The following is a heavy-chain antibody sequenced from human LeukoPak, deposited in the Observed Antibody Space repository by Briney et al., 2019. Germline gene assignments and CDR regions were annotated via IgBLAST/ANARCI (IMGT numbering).Heavy chain of an antibody. CDR3: TRDRGTYNWLDP. J-gene: IGHJ5*02. D-gene: IGHD1-26*01. CDR2: IDRPAKSYAT. Sequence: GGSLKLSCAASGFTLSDSAIHWVRQASGKGLEWVGLIDRPAKSYATAYGASVGGRFTISRDDPKNTAYLQMDSLKTEDTALYYCTRDRGTYNWLDPWGQGTLVTVSS. CDR1: GFTLSDSA. V-gene: IGHV3-73*01.